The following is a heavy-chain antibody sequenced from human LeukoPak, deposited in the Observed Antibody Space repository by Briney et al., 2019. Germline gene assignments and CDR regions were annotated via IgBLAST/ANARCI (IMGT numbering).Heavy chain of an antibody. V-gene: IGHV4-39*01. CDR3: ARPGTVPYSSSWYAGHARRAEYFQH. Sequence: PSETLSLTCTVSGGSISSSSYYWGWIRQPPGKGLEWIGSIYYSGSTYYNPSLKSRVTISVDTSKNQFSLKLSSVTAADTAVYYCARPGTVPYSSSWYAGHARRAEYFQHWGQGTLVTVSS. CDR2: IYYSGST. J-gene: IGHJ1*01. CDR1: GGSISSSSYY. D-gene: IGHD6-13*01.